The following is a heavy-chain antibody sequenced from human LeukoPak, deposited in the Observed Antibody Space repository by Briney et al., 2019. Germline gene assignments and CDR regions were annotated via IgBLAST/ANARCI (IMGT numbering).Heavy chain of an antibody. J-gene: IGHJ4*02. CDR2: MNPNSGNT. Sequence: ASVKVSCKASGYTFISYSISWVRQATGQGLEWMGWMNPNSGNTGYAQKFQGRVTMTRNTSISTAYMELNSLRSEDTAMYYCARRRSGSYERWDYWGQGTLVTVSS. V-gene: IGHV1-8*02. CDR3: ARRRSGSYERWDY. D-gene: IGHD3-10*01. CDR1: GYTFISYS.